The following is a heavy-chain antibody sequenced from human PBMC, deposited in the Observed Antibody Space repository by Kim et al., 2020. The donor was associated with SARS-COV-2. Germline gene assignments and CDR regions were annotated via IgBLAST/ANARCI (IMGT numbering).Heavy chain of an antibody. CDR3: ARGGEEDGLSTTFFDY. CDR2: IYPGDSDT. D-gene: IGHD3-16*01. CDR1: GYTYTNFW. V-gene: IGHV5-51*01. J-gene: IGHJ4*02. Sequence: GESLKISCKGSGYTYTNFWIGWVRQMPGKGLEWLGIIYPGDSDTRYNPSFQGQITISADTSISTAFLQWGSLKASDTAILYCARGGEEDGLSTTFFDYWGQGTLVTVSS.